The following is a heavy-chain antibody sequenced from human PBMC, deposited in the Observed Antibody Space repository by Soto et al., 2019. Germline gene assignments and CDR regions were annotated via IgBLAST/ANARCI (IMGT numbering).Heavy chain of an antibody. J-gene: IGHJ4*02. D-gene: IGHD3-10*01. V-gene: IGHV1-69*08. CDR1: GGTFSSYT. CDR3: ARDGNGSGLRTFDY. Sequence: QVQLVQSGAEVKKPGSSVKVSCKASGGTFSSYTISWVRQAHGQGLEWMGRIIPILGTVDYAQQFQGRVTITADKSTSTAYMDLSSLRSEDTAVYYCARDGNGSGLRTFDYWGQGTLVTVSS. CDR2: IIPILGTV.